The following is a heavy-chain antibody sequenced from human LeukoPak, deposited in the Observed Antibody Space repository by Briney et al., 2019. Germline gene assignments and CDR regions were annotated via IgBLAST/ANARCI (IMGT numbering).Heavy chain of an antibody. J-gene: IGHJ3*01. CDR2: MNPNSGNT. D-gene: IGHD3-22*01. CDR3: AREAHYYDSSGFPPTGAFHL. Sequence: ASVKVSCKASGYTFTSYDINWVRQATGQGLEWMGWMNPNSGNTGYAQKFQGRVTITRNTSISTAYMELSSLRSEDTAVYYCAREAHYYDSSGFPPTGAFHLWGQGTMVTVSS. V-gene: IGHV1-8*03. CDR1: GYTFTSYD.